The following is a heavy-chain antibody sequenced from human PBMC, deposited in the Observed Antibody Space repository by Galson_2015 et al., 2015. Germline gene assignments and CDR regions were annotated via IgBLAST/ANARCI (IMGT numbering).Heavy chain of an antibody. CDR3: AKDCYSSSFGDGWFDP. Sequence: SLRLSCAASGFTFDDYAMHWVRQAPGKGLEWVSGINWNSDTIGYADSVKGRFTISRDNAKNSLYLQMNSLRAEDTALYYCAKDCYSSSFGDGWFDPRGQGTLVTVSS. D-gene: IGHD6-6*01. V-gene: IGHV3-9*01. CDR1: GFTFDDYA. J-gene: IGHJ5*02. CDR2: INWNSDTI.